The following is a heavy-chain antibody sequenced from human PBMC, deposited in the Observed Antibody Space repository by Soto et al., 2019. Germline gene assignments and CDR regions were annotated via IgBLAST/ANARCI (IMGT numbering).Heavy chain of an antibody. CDR2: IWYDGSNK. CDR1: GFTFSSYG. J-gene: IGHJ4*02. Sequence: GGSLRLSCAASGFTFSSYGMHWVRQAPGKGLEWVAVIWYDGSNKYYADSVKGRFTISRDNSKITLYLQMNSLRAEDTAVYYCARDFPGSSYYDRSDPLDYWGQGTLVTVSS. D-gene: IGHD3-22*01. CDR3: ARDFPGSSYYDRSDPLDY. V-gene: IGHV3-33*01.